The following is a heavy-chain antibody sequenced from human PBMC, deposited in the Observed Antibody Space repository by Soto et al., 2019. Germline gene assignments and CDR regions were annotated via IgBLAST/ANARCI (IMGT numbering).Heavy chain of an antibody. J-gene: IGHJ4*02. Sequence: PSETLSLTCTVSGGSISSGGYYWSWIRQHPGKGLEWIGEINHSGSTNYNPSLKSRVTISADTSKNQFSLKLSSVTAADTAVYYCARGYGRNFDDRGQRTPVTVSS. CDR1: GGSISSGGYY. CDR3: ARGYGRNFDD. D-gene: IGHD5-18*01. V-gene: IGHV4-31*03. CDR2: INHSGST.